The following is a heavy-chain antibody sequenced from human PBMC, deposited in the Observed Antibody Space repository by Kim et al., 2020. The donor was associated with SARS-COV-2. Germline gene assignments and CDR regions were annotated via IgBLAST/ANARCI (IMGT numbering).Heavy chain of an antibody. J-gene: IGHJ6*04. Sequence: ASVKVSCKASGYTFTSYYMHWVRQAPAQGLEWMGIINPSGGSTSYAQKLQGRVTMTRDTPTSTVYMELSSLRSEDTAVSYCARGGVAARPEYYYYYGVDVCGEGTTVTVSS. CDR2: INPSGGST. V-gene: IGHV1-46*01. CDR1: GYTFTSYY. D-gene: IGHD6-13*01. CDR3: ARGGVAARPEYYYYYGVDV.